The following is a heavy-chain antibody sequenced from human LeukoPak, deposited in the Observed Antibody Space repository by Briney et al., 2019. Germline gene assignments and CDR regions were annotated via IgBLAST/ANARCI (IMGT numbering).Heavy chain of an antibody. V-gene: IGHV3-33*01. CDR2: IWYDGSNK. CDR1: GFTFSSHG. CDR3: ARGPQDYYGSGSYSLDY. J-gene: IGHJ4*02. Sequence: GGSLRLSCAASGFTFSSHGMHWVRQAPGKGLEWVAVIWYDGSNKYYADSVKGRFTISRDNSKNTLYLQMNSLRAEDTAVYYCARGPQDYYGSGSYSLDYWGQGTLVTVSS. D-gene: IGHD3-10*01.